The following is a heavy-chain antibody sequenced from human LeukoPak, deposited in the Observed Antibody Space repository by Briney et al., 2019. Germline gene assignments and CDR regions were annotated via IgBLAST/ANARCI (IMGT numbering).Heavy chain of an antibody. D-gene: IGHD6-6*01. J-gene: IGHJ4*02. CDR1: GYTFTCYY. V-gene: IGHV1-2*04. Sequence: GASVKVSCKASGYTFTCYYMHWVRQAPGQGLEWMGWINPNSGGTNYAQKFQGWVTMTRDTSISTAYMELSRLRSDDTAVYYCARASIGRAFDYWGQGTLVTVSS. CDR2: INPNSGGT. CDR3: ARASIGRAFDY.